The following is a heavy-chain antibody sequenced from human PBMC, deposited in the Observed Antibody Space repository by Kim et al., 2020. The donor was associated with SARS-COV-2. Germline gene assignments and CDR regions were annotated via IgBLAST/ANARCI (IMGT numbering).Heavy chain of an antibody. CDR1: GYTFTSYD. CDR2: MNPNSGNT. J-gene: IGHJ6*02. V-gene: IGHV1-8*01. D-gene: IGHD3-10*01. Sequence: ASVKVSCKASGYTFTSYDINWVRQATGQGLEWMGWMNPNSGNTGYAQKFQGRVTMTRNTSISTAYMELSSLRSEDTAVYYCARGAGGSGLYYYYYYGMYVWGQGTTVTVSS. CDR3: ARGAGGSGLYYYYYYGMYV.